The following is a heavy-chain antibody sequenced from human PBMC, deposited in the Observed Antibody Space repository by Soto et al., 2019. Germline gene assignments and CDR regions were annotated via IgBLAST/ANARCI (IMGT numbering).Heavy chain of an antibody. J-gene: IGHJ4*02. CDR3: SILAVRDSTRAIVF. CDR1: GDNVSSNSAA. Sequence: PSQTLSLTCAISGDNVSSNSAAWNWIRQSPSRGLEWLGRTYYRSKWYKDYDLSVKSRITINVDTSKNQISLQLNSVTPEDTAVYYCSILAVRDSTRAIVFWCQG. D-gene: IGHD6-19*01. V-gene: IGHV6-1*01. CDR2: TYYRSKWYK.